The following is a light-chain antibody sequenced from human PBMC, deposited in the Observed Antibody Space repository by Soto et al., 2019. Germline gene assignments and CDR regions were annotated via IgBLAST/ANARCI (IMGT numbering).Light chain of an antibody. J-gene: IGLJ1*01. CDR3: SSYTTSNTRQIV. CDR1: SSDVGGYNY. CDR2: DVS. V-gene: IGLV2-14*03. Sequence: QLVLTQPASVSGSPGQSITISCTGTSSDVGGYNYVSWYQHHPGKAPKLIIYDVSNRPSGVSIRFSGSKSDNTASLTISGLQPEDEADYHCSSYTTSNTRQIVFGTGTKLTVL.